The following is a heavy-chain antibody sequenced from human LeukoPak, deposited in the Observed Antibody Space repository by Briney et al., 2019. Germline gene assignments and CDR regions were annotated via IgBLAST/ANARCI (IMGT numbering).Heavy chain of an antibody. D-gene: IGHD6-13*01. V-gene: IGHV3-30*02. CDR1: GFTFSSYG. Sequence: GGSLRLSCAASGFTFSSYGMHWVRQAPGKGLEWAAFIRYDGSNKYYADSVKGRFTISRDNSKNTLYLQMNSLRAEDTAVYYCAKFRIAAAAHFDYWGQGTLVTVSS. J-gene: IGHJ4*02. CDR2: IRYDGSNK. CDR3: AKFRIAAAAHFDY.